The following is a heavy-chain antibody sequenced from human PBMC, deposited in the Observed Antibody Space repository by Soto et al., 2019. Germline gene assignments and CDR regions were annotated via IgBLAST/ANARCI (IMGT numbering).Heavy chain of an antibody. V-gene: IGHV3-30*18. J-gene: IGHJ6*02. CDR3: AKARGANNWANYYGLDV. CDR1: GFVFRDFG. CDR2: ITYDGTYA. D-gene: IGHD2-15*01. Sequence: HPGGSLRLSCVASGFVFRDFGMHWVRQAPGQGLEWVALITYDGTYAHYASVVQGRFTISRDDDRDTVSLQMDSLRPEDSGIYYCAKARGANNWANYYGLDVWGQGTTVTVSS.